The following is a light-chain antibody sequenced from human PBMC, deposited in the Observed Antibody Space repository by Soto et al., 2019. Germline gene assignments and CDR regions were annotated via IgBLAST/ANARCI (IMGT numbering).Light chain of an antibody. CDR1: QSISSY. CDR3: QQYNSYTWT. V-gene: IGKV1-5*03. CDR2: EAS. Sequence: DIQMTQSPSSLSASVGGSVTITCRASQSISSYLNWYQQKPGKAPKLLIYEASSLESGIPSRFSGSGSGAEFTLTIRSLQPDDFATYDCQQYNSYTWTFGQGTKVDIK. J-gene: IGKJ1*01.